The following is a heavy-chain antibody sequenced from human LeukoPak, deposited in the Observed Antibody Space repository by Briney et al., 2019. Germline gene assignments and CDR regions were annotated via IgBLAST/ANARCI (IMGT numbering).Heavy chain of an antibody. CDR3: ARWASIAARYSDY. J-gene: IGHJ4*02. Sequence: ASVKVSCKASGYTFTGYYMHWVRQAPGQGLEWMGWINPNSGGTNYAQKFQGRVTMTRDTSISTAYMEQSRLRSDDTAVYYCARWASIAARYSDYWGQGTLVTVSS. D-gene: IGHD6-6*01. CDR2: INPNSGGT. V-gene: IGHV1-2*02. CDR1: GYTFTGYY.